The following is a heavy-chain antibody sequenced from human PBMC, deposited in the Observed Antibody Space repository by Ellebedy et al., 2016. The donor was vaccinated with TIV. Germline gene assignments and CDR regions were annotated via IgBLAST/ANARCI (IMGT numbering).Heavy chain of an antibody. D-gene: IGHD2-8*02. CDR2: IISIFGTP. CDR1: GGTFSRHP. J-gene: IGHJ3*02. CDR3: ARPPLEYNNLSGGFNI. Sequence: AASVKVSCKASGGTFSRHPINWARQALGQGLEWMGGIISIFGTPIYGQRFQGRVTIFADESTSTYYMELSSLRSEDTAVYYCARPPLEYNNLSGGFNIWGQGTLVTVSS. V-gene: IGHV1-69*13.